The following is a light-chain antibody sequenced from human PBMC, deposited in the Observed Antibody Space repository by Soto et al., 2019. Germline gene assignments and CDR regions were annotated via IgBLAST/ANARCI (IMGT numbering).Light chain of an antibody. CDR2: GAS. CDR3: LQTFNPPRT. Sequence: DIQMTQSPSSLSASVGDRVTITCRASLTIGDSLSWFQQKAGKPPTLLIYGASALQSGVPARFSGSGSGTDFTLPLSHMQREDFPTYYCLQTFNPPRTFGQGTKL. CDR1: LTIGDS. J-gene: IGKJ1*01. V-gene: IGKV1-39*01.